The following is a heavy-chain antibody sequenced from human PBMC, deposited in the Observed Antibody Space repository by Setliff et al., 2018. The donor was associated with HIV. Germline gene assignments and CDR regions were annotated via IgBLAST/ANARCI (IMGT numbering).Heavy chain of an antibody. CDR1: DDSFSNYD. J-gene: IGHJ4*02. CDR3: ARLGRAIDDGGSSLRLDF. Sequence: SETLSLTCVVSDDSFSNYDWTWIRQPPGKALQWIGYISSSGTTNYIPSLRSRVTISIETSNTHFSLWLRSVTAADTATYFCARLGRAIDDGGSSLRLDFWGQGMLVTVS. D-gene: IGHD2-15*01. V-gene: IGHV4-4*09. CDR2: ISSSGTT.